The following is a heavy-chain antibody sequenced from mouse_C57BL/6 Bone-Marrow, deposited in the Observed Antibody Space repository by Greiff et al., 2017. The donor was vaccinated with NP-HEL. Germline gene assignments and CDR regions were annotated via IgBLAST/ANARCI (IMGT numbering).Heavy chain of an antibody. CDR2: ISSGSSTL. CDR1: GFTFSDYG. J-gene: IGHJ2*01. V-gene: IGHV5-17*01. CDR3: ARQGYYGSPYYFDY. D-gene: IGHD1-1*01. Sequence: EVQGVESGGGLVKPGGSLKLSCAASGFTFSDYGMHWVRQAPEKGLEWVAYISSGSSTLYYADTVKGRFTISRDNAKNTLFLQMTSLRSEDTAMYYCARQGYYGSPYYFDYWGQGTTLTVSS.